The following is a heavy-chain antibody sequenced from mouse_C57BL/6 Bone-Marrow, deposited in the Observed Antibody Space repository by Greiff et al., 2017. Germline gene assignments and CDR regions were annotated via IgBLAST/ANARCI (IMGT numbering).Heavy chain of an antibody. D-gene: IGHD1-1*01. CDR3: ARQLRR. V-gene: IGHV5-6*01. Sequence: EVQVVESGGDLVKPGGSLKLSCAASGFTFSSYGMSWVRQTPDKRLEWVATISSGGSYTYYPDSVKGRFTISRDNAKNTLYLQMSSLKSEDTAMYYCARQLRRWGQGTTLTVSS. CDR2: ISSGGSYT. J-gene: IGHJ2*01. CDR1: GFTFSSYG.